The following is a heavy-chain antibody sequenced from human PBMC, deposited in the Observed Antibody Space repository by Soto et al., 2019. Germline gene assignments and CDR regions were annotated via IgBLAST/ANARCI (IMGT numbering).Heavy chain of an antibody. CDR3: ARCQYHGSAGFYTNRYFYGVDV. CDR1: CGSFSNYY. V-gene: IGHV4-34*01. CDR2: VNDSGST. D-gene: IGHD3-22*01. J-gene: IGHJ6*02. Sequence: SSETLSLTCAVSCGSFSNYYWTWIRQPPGAGLEWIGEVNDSGSTSYSPALKSRVAISVDSSKNQFSLILTSVTAADRAVYFCARCQYHGSAGFYTNRYFYGVDVWGQGTTVTVSS.